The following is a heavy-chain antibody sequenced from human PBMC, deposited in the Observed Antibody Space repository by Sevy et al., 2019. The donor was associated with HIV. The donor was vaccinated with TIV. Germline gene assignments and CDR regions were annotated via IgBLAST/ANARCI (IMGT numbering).Heavy chain of an antibody. CDR1: GGSISSYY. V-gene: IGHV4-4*07. J-gene: IGHJ2*01. CDR3: ARAKPIVVVPAAISSSSWFYWYFDL. D-gene: IGHD2-2*02. Sequence: SETLSLTCTVSGGSISSYYWSWIRQPAGKGLEWIGRIYTSGSTNYNPSLKSRVTMSVDTSKNRFSLKLGSVTAAETAVYYCARAKPIVVVPAAISSSSWFYWYFDLWGRGTLVTVSS. CDR2: IYTSGST.